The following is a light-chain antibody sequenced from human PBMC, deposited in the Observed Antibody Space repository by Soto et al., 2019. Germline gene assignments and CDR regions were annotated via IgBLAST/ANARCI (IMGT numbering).Light chain of an antibody. CDR3: CSYAGRSTSV. Sequence: QSALTQPRSVSGSPGQSVTISCTGTSSDVGAYNYVSWYQHHPGKAPKLMIYDDANRPSGVPDRFSGSKSGNTASLTISGLQAEDEADYYCCSYAGRSTSVFGGGTQLTVL. V-gene: IGLV2-11*01. CDR1: SSDVGAYNY. CDR2: DDA. J-gene: IGLJ7*01.